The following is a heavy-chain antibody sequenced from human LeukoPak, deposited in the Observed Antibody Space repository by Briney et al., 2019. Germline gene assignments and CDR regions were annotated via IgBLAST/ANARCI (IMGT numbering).Heavy chain of an antibody. J-gene: IGHJ4*02. CDR2: IYSSGNT. Sequence: SETLSLTCAVSGGSISGYHWSWIRQPAGKGLEWIGRIYSSGNTNYNPSLKSRVTMSVDTSKNQFSLKLSSVTAADTAVYYCARHRPEYSYGLSEGDYFDYWGQGTLVTVSS. CDR3: ARHRPEYSYGLSEGDYFDY. D-gene: IGHD5-18*01. V-gene: IGHV4-4*07. CDR1: GGSISGYH.